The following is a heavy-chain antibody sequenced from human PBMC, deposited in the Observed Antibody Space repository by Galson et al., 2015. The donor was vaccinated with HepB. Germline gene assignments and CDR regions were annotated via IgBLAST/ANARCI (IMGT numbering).Heavy chain of an antibody. CDR2: ISSSSSYI. CDR1: GFTFSSYS. D-gene: IGHD2-2*01. CDR3: ARGFRVPAAMEG. V-gene: IGHV3-21*01. J-gene: IGHJ4*02. Sequence: SLRLSCAASGFTFSSYSMNWVRQAPGKGLEWVSSISSSSSYIYYADSVKGRFTISRDNAKNSLYLQMNSLRAEDTAVYYCARGFRVPAAMEGWGQGTLVTVSS.